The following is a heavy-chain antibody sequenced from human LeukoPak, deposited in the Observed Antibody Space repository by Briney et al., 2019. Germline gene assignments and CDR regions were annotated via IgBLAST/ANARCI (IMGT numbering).Heavy chain of an antibody. CDR1: GYTFTSYY. CDR3: ATIAVAGTKQFDY. J-gene: IGHJ4*02. CDR2: INPSGGST. V-gene: IGHV1-46*01. D-gene: IGHD6-19*01. Sequence: ASVKFSCKASGYTFTSYYMHWVRQAPGQGLEWMGIINPSGGSTSYAQKFQGRVTMTRDTSTSTVYMELSSLRSEDTAVYYCATIAVAGTKQFDYWGQGTLVTVSS.